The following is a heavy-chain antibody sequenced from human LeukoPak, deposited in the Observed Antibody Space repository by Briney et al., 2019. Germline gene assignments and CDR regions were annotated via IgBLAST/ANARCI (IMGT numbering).Heavy chain of an antibody. CDR1: GGSISSSSYY. CDR2: IYYSGST. CDR3: ARVCRYYDYVWGSYRYYFDY. V-gene: IGHV4-39*07. J-gene: IGHJ4*02. Sequence: PSETLSLTCTVSGGSISSSSYYWGWIRQPPGKGLEWIGSIYYSGSTYYNPSLKSRVIISVDTSKNQFSLKLSSVTAADTAVYYCARVCRYYDYVWGSYRYYFDYWGQGTLVTVSS. D-gene: IGHD3-16*02.